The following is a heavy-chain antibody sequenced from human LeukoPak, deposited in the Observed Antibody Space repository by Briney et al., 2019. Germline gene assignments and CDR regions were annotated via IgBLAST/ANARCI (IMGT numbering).Heavy chain of an antibody. CDR1: GGSFSGYY. J-gene: IGHJ4*02. D-gene: IGHD3-16*02. CDR2: INHSGST. V-gene: IGHV4-34*01. CDR3: ARGAGDDYVWGSYRHRVTNLFDY. Sequence: KPSETLSLTCAVYGGSFSGYYWSWIRQPPGKGLEWIGEINHSGSTNYNPSLKSRVTISVDTSKNQFSLKLSSVTAADTAVYYCARGAGDDYVWGSYRHRVTNLFDYWGQGTLVTVSS.